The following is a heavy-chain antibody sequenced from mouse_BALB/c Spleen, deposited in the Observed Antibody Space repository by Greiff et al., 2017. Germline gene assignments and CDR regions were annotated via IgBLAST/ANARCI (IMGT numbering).Heavy chain of an antibody. CDR2: ISYSGST. J-gene: IGHJ3*01. Sequence: EVQLVESGPSLVKPSQTLSLTCSVTGDSITSGYSNSIRKFSGNKLVYMGYISYSGSTDYNPSLKSRISITRDTSKNQYYLQLNSVTTEDTATYYCARSHYYGSSYGFAYWGQGTLVTVSA. V-gene: IGHV3-8*02. D-gene: IGHD1-1*01. CDR3: ARSHYYGSSYGFAY. CDR1: GDSITSGY.